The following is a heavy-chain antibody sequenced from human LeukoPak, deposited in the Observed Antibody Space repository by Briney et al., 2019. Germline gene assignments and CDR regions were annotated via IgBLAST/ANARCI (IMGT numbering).Heavy chain of an antibody. CDR3: ARGHSANDFRVY. Sequence: GGSLRLSCSASGFDFGDYNMIWFRQAPGKGLEWVSFIGRSYNIDYADSVKGRSTISRDNAKASLYLQMNSLRGEDTAVYFCARGHSANDFRVYWGQGILVTVSS. D-gene: IGHD3-3*01. CDR1: GFDFGDYN. CDR2: IGRSYNI. J-gene: IGHJ4*02. V-gene: IGHV3-69-1*01.